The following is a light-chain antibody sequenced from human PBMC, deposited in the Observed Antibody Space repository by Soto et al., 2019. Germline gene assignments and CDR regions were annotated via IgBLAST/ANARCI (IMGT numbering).Light chain of an antibody. CDR1: SSDVGSYNL. J-gene: IGLJ2*01. Sequence: QSALTQPASMSGSPGQSITISCTGTSSDVGSYNLVSWYQQHPGKAPKLMIYEGSKRPSGVSNRFSGSKSGNTASLTISGLQAEDEADYYCCSYAGSSTFRVVFGGGTQLTVL. CDR2: EGS. CDR3: CSYAGSSTFRVV. V-gene: IGLV2-23*03.